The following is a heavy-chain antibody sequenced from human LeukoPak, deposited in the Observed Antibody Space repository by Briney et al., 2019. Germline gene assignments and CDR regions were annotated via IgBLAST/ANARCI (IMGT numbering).Heavy chain of an antibody. CDR3: AKDPSPHYYDFWSGYYTGGAFDI. Sequence: GGSLRLSCAASGFTFSSYSMNWVRQAPGKGLEWVSAISGSGGSTYYADSVKGRFTISRDNSKNTLYLQMNSLRAEDTAVYYCAKDPSPHYYDFWSGYYTGGAFDIWGQGTMVTVSS. D-gene: IGHD3-3*01. CDR1: GFTFSSYS. V-gene: IGHV3-23*01. CDR2: ISGSGGST. J-gene: IGHJ3*02.